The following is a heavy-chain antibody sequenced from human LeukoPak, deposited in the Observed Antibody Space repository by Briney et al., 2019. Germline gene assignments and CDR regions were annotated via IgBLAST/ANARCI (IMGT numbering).Heavy chain of an antibody. D-gene: IGHD3-22*01. Sequence: PGGSLRHSCAASGFIFSSYSMNWVRQAPGKGLEWVSYISSSSSTIYYADSVKGRFTISRDNAKNSLYLQMNSLRAEDTAVYYCAGPSDYYYYYDSSGYYYVDWGQGTLVTVSS. CDR2: ISSSSSTI. J-gene: IGHJ4*02. V-gene: IGHV3-48*01. CDR3: AGPSDYYYYYDSSGYYYVD. CDR1: GFIFSSYS.